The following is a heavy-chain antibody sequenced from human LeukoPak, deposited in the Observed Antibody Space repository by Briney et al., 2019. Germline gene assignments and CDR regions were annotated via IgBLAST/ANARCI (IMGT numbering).Heavy chain of an antibody. J-gene: IGHJ4*02. CDR1: GFIFSSYE. V-gene: IGHV3-48*03. Sequence: PGGSLRLSCAGHGFIFSSYEINWVRQAPGKGLEWISSISSSGYTIYYIDSVKGRFTISRDNAKSSLYLQMNSLRAEDTAVYYCARFRHYYDSSGYYSFDYWGQGTLVTVSS. CDR2: ISSSGYTI. D-gene: IGHD3-22*01. CDR3: ARFRHYYDSSGYYSFDY.